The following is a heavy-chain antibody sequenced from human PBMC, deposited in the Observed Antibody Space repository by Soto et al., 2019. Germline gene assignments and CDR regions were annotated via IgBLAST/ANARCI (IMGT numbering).Heavy chain of an antibody. Sequence: QVQLVQSGADVKNPGASVKVSCKASGYTFTSYGISWVRQAPGQGLEWMGWISAYNGNTNYAQKLQGRVTMTTDTSPSTAYMELRGLRSDDTAMYYCARERDHSSWSSVYYFQHWGQVTLVTGSS. J-gene: IGHJ1*01. V-gene: IGHV1-18*01. CDR2: ISAYNGNT. D-gene: IGHD6-13*01. CDR3: ARERDHSSWSSVYYFQH. CDR1: GYTFTSYG.